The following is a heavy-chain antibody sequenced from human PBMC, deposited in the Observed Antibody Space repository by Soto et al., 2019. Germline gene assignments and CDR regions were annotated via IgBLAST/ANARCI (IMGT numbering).Heavy chain of an antibody. CDR2: IIPIFGTA. CDR3: ARDTHYPTYSSSDRKKWFDP. V-gene: IGHV1-69*01. Sequence: SVNGYWKTSGDTFSIDPSSWVRQTPGQGLEWMGGIIPIFGTANYAQKFQGRVTITADESTSTAYMELSSLRSEDTAVYYCARDTHYPTYSSSDRKKWFDPSGQGTLVTVPS. D-gene: IGHD6-6*01. J-gene: IGHJ5*02. CDR1: GDTFSIDP.